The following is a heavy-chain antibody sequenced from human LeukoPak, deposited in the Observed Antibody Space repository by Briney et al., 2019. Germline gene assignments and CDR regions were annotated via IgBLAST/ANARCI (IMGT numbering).Heavy chain of an antibody. D-gene: IGHD1-26*01. Sequence: SETLSLTCAVSGGSISSHNWWSWVRQPPGKGLEWIAEIFHSGSTNYNPSLKSRITISVDKSKNQFSLRLNSVTAADTAVYYCARGGNYFLSDVWGTGTTVTVSS. CDR2: IFHSGST. CDR1: GGSISSHNW. CDR3: ARGGNYFLSDV. J-gene: IGHJ6*04. V-gene: IGHV4-4*02.